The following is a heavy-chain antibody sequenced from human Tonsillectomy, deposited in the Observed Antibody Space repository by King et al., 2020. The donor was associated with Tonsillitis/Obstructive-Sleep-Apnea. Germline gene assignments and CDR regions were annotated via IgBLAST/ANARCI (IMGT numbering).Heavy chain of an antibody. D-gene: IGHD2-15*01. V-gene: IGHV4-31*03. CDR2: IYYSGST. CDR1: GGSISSGGYY. J-gene: IGHJ4*02. Sequence: VQLQESGPGLVKPSQTLSLTCTVSGGSISSGGYYWSWIRQHPGKGLEWIGYIYYSGSTYYNPSLKSRVTISVDTSKNQFSLKLSSVTAGDTAVYYCAGDRCSGGSCYPDYWGQGTLVTVSS. CDR3: AGDRCSGGSCYPDY.